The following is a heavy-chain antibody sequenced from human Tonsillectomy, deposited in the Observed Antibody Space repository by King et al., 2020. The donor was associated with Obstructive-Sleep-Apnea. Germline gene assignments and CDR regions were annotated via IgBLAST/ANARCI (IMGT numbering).Heavy chain of an antibody. D-gene: IGHD3-10*01. Sequence: QLVQSGGGLVKPWGSLRLSCAASALTFSTDTMNWVRQAPGKGLEWVSSISSSSSYIYYADSVKGRFTISRDNAKNSLYLQMNSLRAEDTAVYYCTRDRGAYYYGMADWGQGTTVTVSS. CDR1: ALTFSTDT. CDR2: ISSSSSYI. CDR3: TRDRGAYYYGMAD. J-gene: IGHJ6*02. V-gene: IGHV3-21*01.